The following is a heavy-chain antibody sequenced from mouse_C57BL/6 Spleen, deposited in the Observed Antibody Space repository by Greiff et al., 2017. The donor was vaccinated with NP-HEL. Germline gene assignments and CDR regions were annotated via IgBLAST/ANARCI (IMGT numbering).Heavy chain of an antibody. CDR1: GFTFSSYA. CDR2: ISDGGSYT. V-gene: IGHV5-4*01. Sequence: EVKLMESGGGLVKPGGSLKLSCAASGFTFSSYAMSWVRQTPEKRLEWVATISDGGSYTYYPDNVKGRFTISRDNAKNNLYLQMSHLKSEDTAMYYCARDRGLRREAMDYWGQGTSVTVSS. J-gene: IGHJ4*01. D-gene: IGHD2-4*01. CDR3: ARDRGLRREAMDY.